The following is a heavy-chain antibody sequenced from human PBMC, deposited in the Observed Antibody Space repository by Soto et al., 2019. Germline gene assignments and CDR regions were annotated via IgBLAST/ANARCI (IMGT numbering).Heavy chain of an antibody. CDR3: AGGQIAVPEA. CDR2: INAGNGNT. V-gene: IGHV1-3*01. J-gene: IGHJ5*02. D-gene: IGHD6-19*01. CDR1: GYTFTGYL. Sequence: QVQLVQSGAEVKEPGASVKVSCKGSGYTFTGYLMHWVRQAPGQRLEWMGWINAGNGNTKYSQKFKGRANITRDTSASRVCMGLSSLRSEDTAVYYFAGGQIAVPEAWGQGTRLPVSS.